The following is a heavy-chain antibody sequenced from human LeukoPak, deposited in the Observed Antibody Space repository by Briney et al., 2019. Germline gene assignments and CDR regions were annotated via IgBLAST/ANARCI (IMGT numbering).Heavy chain of an antibody. D-gene: IGHD2-8*01. CDR1: GFTFDDYA. V-gene: IGHV3-43*02. J-gene: IGHJ4*02. CDR3: AKVSPMLVYAAGFDY. CDR2: ISGGGGST. Sequence: PGGSLRLSCAASGFTFDDYAMHWVRQAPGKGLEWVSLISGGGGSTYYADSVKGRFTISRDNSKNSLYLQMNSLRTEDTALYYCAKVSPMLVYAAGFDYWGQGTLVTVSS.